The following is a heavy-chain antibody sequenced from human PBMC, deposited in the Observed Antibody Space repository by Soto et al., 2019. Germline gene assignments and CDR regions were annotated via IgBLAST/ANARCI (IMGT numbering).Heavy chain of an antibody. Sequence: HPGGSLRLSCAASGFTFSSYSMNWVRQAPGKGLEWVSYISSSSSTIYYADSVKGRFTISRDNAKNSLYLQMNSLRAEDTAVYYCARDGDNWNYRLEGGGFDYWGQGTLVTVSS. V-gene: IGHV3-48*01. CDR2: ISSSSSTI. J-gene: IGHJ4*02. D-gene: IGHD1-7*01. CDR1: GFTFSSYS. CDR3: ARDGDNWNYRLEGGGFDY.